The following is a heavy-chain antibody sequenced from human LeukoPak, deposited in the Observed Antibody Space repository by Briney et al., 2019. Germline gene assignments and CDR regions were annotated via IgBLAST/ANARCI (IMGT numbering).Heavy chain of an antibody. CDR3: ARRGGSYLF. J-gene: IGHJ4*02. D-gene: IGHD1-26*01. Sequence: ASETLSLTCTVSGYSISSGYYWGWIRQPPGKGLEWIGSIYHSGSTYYNPSLKSRVTISVDTSKNQFSLKLSSVTAADTAVYYCARRGGSYLFWGQGTLVTVSS. V-gene: IGHV4-38-2*02. CDR1: GYSISSGYY. CDR2: IYHSGST.